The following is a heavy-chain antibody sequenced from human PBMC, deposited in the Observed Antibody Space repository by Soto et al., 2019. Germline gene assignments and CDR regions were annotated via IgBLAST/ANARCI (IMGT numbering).Heavy chain of an antibody. D-gene: IGHD3-3*01. CDR2: ISWNSRSI. V-gene: IGHV3-9*01. J-gene: IGHJ6*02. CDR1: GFRISSYW. Sequence: GGSLRLSCVGSGFRISSYWMSWVRQAPGKGLEWVSGISWNSRSIGYADSVKGRITIAKNNAKDSLYLQMNSLRAEDTALYYCAKDGPDPALVSRSDFWSGSPIYYYGMDVWGQGTTVTVSS. CDR3: AKDGPDPALVSRSDFWSGSPIYYYGMDV.